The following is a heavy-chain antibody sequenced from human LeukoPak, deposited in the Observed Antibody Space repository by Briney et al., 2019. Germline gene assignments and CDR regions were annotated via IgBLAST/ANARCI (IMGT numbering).Heavy chain of an antibody. D-gene: IGHD2-15*01. V-gene: IGHV3-21*06. CDR1: GFTFSSYN. CDR3: ARDCGGSCYSGQTYFSYYYYGMDV. J-gene: IGHJ6*02. CDR2: ISTSSSYI. Sequence: PGGSLRLSCAASGFTFSSYNMNWVRQAPGKGLEGVSSISTSSSYIHYADSVKGRFTISRDNAKNSLFLQVNSLSAEDTAVYYCARDCGGSCYSGQTYFSYYYYGMDVWGQGTTVTVSS.